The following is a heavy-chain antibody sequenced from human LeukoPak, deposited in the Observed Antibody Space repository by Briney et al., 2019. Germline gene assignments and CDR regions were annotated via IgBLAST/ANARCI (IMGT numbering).Heavy chain of an antibody. J-gene: IGHJ4*02. CDR1: GFSFSNYE. Sequence: GGSLRLSCVASGFSFSNYEMNWVRQAPGKGLEWLSYINSNGSLVFYADSVKGRFTISRDNAKNSLYLEMNSLRADDTAVYYCARDHRYGGLFDYWGQGTLVTVSS. CDR2: INSNGSLV. V-gene: IGHV3-48*03. CDR3: ARDHRYGGLFDY. D-gene: IGHD1-1*01.